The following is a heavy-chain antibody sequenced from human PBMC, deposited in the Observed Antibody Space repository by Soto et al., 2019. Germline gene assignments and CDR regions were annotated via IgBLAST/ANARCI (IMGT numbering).Heavy chain of an antibody. Sequence: QVQLVQSGAEVKKPGASVKVSCKASGYTFTSYAMHWVRQAPGQRLEWMGWINAGNGNTKYSQKFQGRVTITRDTXASTAYMELSSLRSEDTAVYYCARALYSSNWSYVDYWGQGTLVTVSS. D-gene: IGHD6-13*01. CDR1: GYTFTSYA. J-gene: IGHJ4*02. V-gene: IGHV1-3*01. CDR3: ARALYSSNWSYVDY. CDR2: INAGNGNT.